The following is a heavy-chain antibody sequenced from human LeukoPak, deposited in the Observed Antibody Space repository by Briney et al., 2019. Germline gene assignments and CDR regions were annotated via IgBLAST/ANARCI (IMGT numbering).Heavy chain of an antibody. J-gene: IGHJ4*02. CDR3: ARFSTYPSC. V-gene: IGHV1-46*01. CDR2: INPSGGST. CDR1: GYSFTTYY. Sequence: ASVKVSCKASGYSFTTYYIHWVRQAPGQGLEWMGKINPSGGSTNYAQKFQGRVIMTRDTPTSTVYMELSSLRSEDMAFYYCARFSTYPSCWGQGTLVTVSS. D-gene: IGHD3-3*02.